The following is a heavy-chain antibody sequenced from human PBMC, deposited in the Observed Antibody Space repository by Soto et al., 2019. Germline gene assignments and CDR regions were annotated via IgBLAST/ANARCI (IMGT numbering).Heavy chain of an antibody. J-gene: IGHJ4*02. CDR1: GFTFSSHG. CDR3: AKDVSVTTAPDY. V-gene: IGHV3-30*18. D-gene: IGHD4-17*01. CDR2: ISSDGNNQ. Sequence: QVQLMESGGGVVQPGRSLRLSCAVSGFTFSSHGMHWVRQAPGKGLEWVTAISSDGNNQFYGDSVKGRFTISRDNSKNVLYLQMDILRPEDTAMYYCAKDVSVTTAPDYWGQGTLVTVSS.